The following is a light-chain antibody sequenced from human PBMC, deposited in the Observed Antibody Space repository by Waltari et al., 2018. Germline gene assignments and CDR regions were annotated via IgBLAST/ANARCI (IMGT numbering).Light chain of an antibody. Sequence: DVVMTQSPLSLPVTLGQPASISCWSSQSLVSSDGNTYFNWFQQRPGQSPRRLLYKVSKRDSEVPCGFSGSGSCTEFLLRISRVEAEDVGVYYGLPGTHWPWTFCQGTKVEIK. V-gene: IGKV2-30*01. CDR1: QSLVSSDGNTY. J-gene: IGKJ1*01. CDR2: KVS. CDR3: LPGTHWPWT.